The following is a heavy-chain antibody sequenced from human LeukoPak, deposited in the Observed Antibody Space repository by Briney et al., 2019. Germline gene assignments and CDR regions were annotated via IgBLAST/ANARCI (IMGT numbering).Heavy chain of an antibody. D-gene: IGHD2-2*02. Sequence: ASVKVSCKASGGTFSSYAFSWVRQAPGQGLEWMGGIIPIFGAANYAQQFQGRVTITADESTRTAYMELRSLRSEDTAVYFCARDPFCSSTSCYRYFDYWGQGTLVTVSS. CDR2: IIPIFGAA. J-gene: IGHJ4*02. CDR1: GGTFSSYA. CDR3: ARDPFCSSTSCYRYFDY. V-gene: IGHV1-69*13.